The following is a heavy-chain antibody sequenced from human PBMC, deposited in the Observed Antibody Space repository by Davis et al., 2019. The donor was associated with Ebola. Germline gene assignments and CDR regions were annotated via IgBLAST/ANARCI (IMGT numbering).Heavy chain of an antibody. D-gene: IGHD6-19*01. V-gene: IGHV3-21*01. Sequence: GESLKISCAASGFTFSSYSMNWVRQAPGQGLEWVSSISSGSSYIYYADSVKGRFTISRDNAKNSLYLQMNSLRAEDTAVYYCARESSPSAGWLAVAGPPFDYWGQGTLVTVSS. CDR3: ARESSPSAGWLAVAGPPFDY. CDR2: ISSGSSYI. J-gene: IGHJ4*02. CDR1: GFTFSSYS.